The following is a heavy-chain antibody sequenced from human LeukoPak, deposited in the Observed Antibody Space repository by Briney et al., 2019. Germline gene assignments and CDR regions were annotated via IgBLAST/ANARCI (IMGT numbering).Heavy chain of an antibody. CDR2: ISYSGST. Sequence: SETLSLTCTVSGGSISSSSYYWGWIRQPPGKGLEWIGSISYSGSTYYNPSLKSRVTISVDTSKNQFSLKLSSVTAADTAVYYCARSVDSLLNFDYWGQGTQVTVSS. J-gene: IGHJ4*02. D-gene: IGHD3-22*01. CDR1: GGSISSSSYY. CDR3: ARSVDSLLNFDY. V-gene: IGHV4-39*01.